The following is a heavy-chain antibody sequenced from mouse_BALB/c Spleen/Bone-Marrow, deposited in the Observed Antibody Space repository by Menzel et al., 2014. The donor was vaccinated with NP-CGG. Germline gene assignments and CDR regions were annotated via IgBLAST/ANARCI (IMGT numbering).Heavy chain of an antibody. CDR2: ISGGGSYT. V-gene: IGHV5-9-2*01. D-gene: IGHD2-4*01. CDR1: GFSFTSYG. CDR3: ARHAYDDQTEVAFVY. Sequence: EVKLMESGGGLVQSGGSLKLSCAASGFSFTSYGMSWVRQTPEKRLEWVATISGGGSYTFTPDSVKGRFTISRDNAKNNQNLQLSRLRSEDTALYDCARHAYDDQTEVAFVYWGQGTLVPVSA. J-gene: IGHJ3*01.